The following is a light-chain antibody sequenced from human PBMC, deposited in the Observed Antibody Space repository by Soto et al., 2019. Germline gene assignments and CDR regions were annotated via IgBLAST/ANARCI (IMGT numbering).Light chain of an antibody. V-gene: IGKV3-15*01. CDR3: QQYMNWPT. J-gene: IGKJ5*01. Sequence: EIVMTQSPATLFVSPGEGATLSCRASQSIKRSSLAWYQQKPGQAPRLLIFGASTRVTGIPARFSGSGSGTEFSLTINSLQSEDFAVYYCQQYMNWPTFGQGTRLEI. CDR1: QSIKRSS. CDR2: GAS.